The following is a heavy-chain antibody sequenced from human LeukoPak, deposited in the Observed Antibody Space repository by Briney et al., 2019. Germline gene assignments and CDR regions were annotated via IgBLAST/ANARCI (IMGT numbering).Heavy chain of an antibody. Sequence: GGSLRLSCAASGFTFSSYAMHWVRQAPGKGLEWVAVISYDGSNKYYADSVKGRFTISRDNSKNTLYLQMNSLRAEDTAVYYCARARYYMDVWGKGTTVTVSS. CDR2: ISYDGSNK. CDR1: GFTFSSYA. CDR3: ARARYYMDV. J-gene: IGHJ6*03. V-gene: IGHV3-30*04.